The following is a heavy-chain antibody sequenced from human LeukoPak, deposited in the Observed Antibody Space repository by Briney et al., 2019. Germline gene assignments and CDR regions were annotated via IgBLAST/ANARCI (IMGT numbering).Heavy chain of an antibody. V-gene: IGHV4-34*01. J-gene: IGHJ4*02. D-gene: IGHD3-22*01. CDR1: GGSFSGYY. CDR2: VNLNGST. CDR3: ARLVPGLNYYDSSGYPGAFDY. Sequence: SETLSLTCAVYGGSFSGYYWSWIRQPPGKGLEWIGEVNLNGSTNYNPSLKSRVTISVDTSKNQFSLKLSSVTAADTAVYYCARLVPGLNYYDSSGYPGAFDYWGQGTLVT.